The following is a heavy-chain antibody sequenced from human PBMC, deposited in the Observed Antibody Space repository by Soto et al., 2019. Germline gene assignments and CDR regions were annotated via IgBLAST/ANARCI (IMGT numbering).Heavy chain of an antibody. CDR1: GYPFTSYY. CDR3: ARERGTSCYNT. CDR2: INPSGGST. V-gene: IGHV1-46*01. J-gene: IGHJ5*02. D-gene: IGHD2-2*02. Sequence: XSVKVSCKASGYPFTSYYIHWVRQAPGQGLEWMGIINPSGGSTIYAQKFQGRVTMTRDTSTSTVYMELSSLRSEDTAVYYCARERGTSCYNTWGQGTLVTVSS.